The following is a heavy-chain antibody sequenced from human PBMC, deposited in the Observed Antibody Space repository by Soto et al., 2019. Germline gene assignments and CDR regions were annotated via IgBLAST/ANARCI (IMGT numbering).Heavy chain of an antibody. CDR3: AKRRGAGGHFDY. CDR2: VSRGGST. Sequence: QTGGSLRLSCAASGFTFTSYAMGWVRQAPGKGLECVSVVSRGGSTHYADSVTGRFIVSRDNSKNTVSLQMNSLRADDTAVYYCAKRRGAGGHFDYWGREPWSPSPQ. J-gene: IGHJ4*02. CDR1: GFTFTSYA. D-gene: IGHD2-15*01. V-gene: IGHV3-23*01.